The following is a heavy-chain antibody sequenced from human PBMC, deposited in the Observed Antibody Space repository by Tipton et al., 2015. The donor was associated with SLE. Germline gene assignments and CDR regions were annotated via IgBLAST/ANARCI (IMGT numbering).Heavy chain of an antibody. V-gene: IGHV4-34*01. Sequence: TLSLTCAFYRASISGYYCSWIRQSPGKGLEWIGDINHSGSTNYNPSLESRVTISVDTSKNQFSLRLSSVTAADTAVYYCARHRGYASGWRYFDYWGQGNLVTVSS. CDR3: ARHRGYASGWRYFDY. D-gene: IGHD6-19*01. CDR2: INHSGST. J-gene: IGHJ4*02. CDR1: RASISGYY.